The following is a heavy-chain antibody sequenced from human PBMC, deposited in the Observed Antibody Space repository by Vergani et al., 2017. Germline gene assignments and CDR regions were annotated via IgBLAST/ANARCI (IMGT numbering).Heavy chain of an antibody. Sequence: EVQLVESGGGLIQPGGSLRLSCAASGFTVSSNYTSWVRPAPGKGLEWVSVVYSGGSTYYADSVTGRFTISRDKSKNTLYLQMNSLRAEDTAVYYCARGKEDYDCWSNYGMDVWGQGTTVTVSS. CDR3: ARGKEDYDCWSNYGMDV. D-gene: IGHD3-3*01. CDR2: VYSGGST. CDR1: GFTVSSNY. J-gene: IGHJ6*02. V-gene: IGHV3-53*01.